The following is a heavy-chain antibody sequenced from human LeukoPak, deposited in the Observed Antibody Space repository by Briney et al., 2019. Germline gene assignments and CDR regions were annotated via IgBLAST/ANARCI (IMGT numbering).Heavy chain of an antibody. D-gene: IGHD3-10*01. J-gene: IGHJ5*02. CDR3: ARNPHWMVRGVIT. CDR1: GYSISSGYY. CDR2: IYHSGST. Sequence: SETLSLTCAVSGYSISSGYYWGWIRQPPGKGLEWIGSIYHSGSTYYNPSLKSRVTISVDTSKNQFSLKLNSVTAADTAVYYCARNPHWMVRGVITWGQGTLVTVSS. V-gene: IGHV4-38-2*01.